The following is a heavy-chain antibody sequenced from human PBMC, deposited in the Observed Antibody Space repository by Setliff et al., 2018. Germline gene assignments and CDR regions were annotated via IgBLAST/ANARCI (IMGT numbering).Heavy chain of an antibody. Sequence: SETLSLTCAVYGDSLSDYYWSWIRQAPGKGPEWIEEINHRGSTNYSTSLRSRVTMSVDSSKKQLSLKLTSMTAADTAVYFCARHLLVQGTYHFDYWGQGSPVTVSS. CDR3: ARHLLVQGTYHFDY. D-gene: IGHD3-10*01. CDR1: GDSLSDYY. V-gene: IGHV4-34*01. J-gene: IGHJ4*02. CDR2: INHRGST.